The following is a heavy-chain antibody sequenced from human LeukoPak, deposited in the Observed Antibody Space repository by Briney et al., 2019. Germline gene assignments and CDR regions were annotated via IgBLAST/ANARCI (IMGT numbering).Heavy chain of an antibody. D-gene: IGHD3-22*01. Sequence: GGSLRLSCAASGFTFSSYSMNWVRRAPGKGLEWVSSISSSSSYIYYADSVKGRFTISRDNAKNSLYLQMNSLRAEDTAVYYCARDTYYYDSSGYYITPVDYWGQGTLVTVSS. J-gene: IGHJ4*02. CDR3: ARDTYYYDSSGYYITPVDY. CDR1: GFTFSSYS. V-gene: IGHV3-21*01. CDR2: ISSSSSYI.